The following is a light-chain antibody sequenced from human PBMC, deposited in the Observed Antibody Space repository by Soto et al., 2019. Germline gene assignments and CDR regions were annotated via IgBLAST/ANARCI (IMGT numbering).Light chain of an antibody. CDR1: QTVTASS. J-gene: IGKJ5*01. V-gene: IGKV3D-20*02. Sequence: EIVLTQSPGTLSLSPGERATLSCRASQTVTASSIAWYQQHPGQAPRLLLYGASFRATGIPDRFGGSGSGTDFTLTISRLEPEDFAVYYCQQRSNWPPVITFGQGTRLEIK. CDR3: QQRSNWPPVIT. CDR2: GAS.